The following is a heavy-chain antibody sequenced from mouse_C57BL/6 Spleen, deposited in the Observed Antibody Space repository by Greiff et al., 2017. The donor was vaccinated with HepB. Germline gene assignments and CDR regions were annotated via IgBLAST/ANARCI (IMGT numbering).Heavy chain of an antibody. CDR3: ARGDYDKSYAMDY. D-gene: IGHD2-4*01. Sequence: QVQLKESGAELVRPGSSVKLSCKASGYTFTSYWMHWVKQRPIQGLEWIGNIDPSDSETHYNQKFKDKATLTVDKSSSTAYMQLSSLTSEDSAVYYCARGDYDKSYAMDYWGQGTSVTVSS. CDR2: IDPSDSET. J-gene: IGHJ4*01. CDR1: GYTFTSYW. V-gene: IGHV1-52*01.